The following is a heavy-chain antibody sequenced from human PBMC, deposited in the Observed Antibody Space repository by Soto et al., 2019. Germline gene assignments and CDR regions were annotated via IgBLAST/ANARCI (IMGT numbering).Heavy chain of an antibody. V-gene: IGHV1-69*08. J-gene: IGHJ5*02. D-gene: IGHD3-10*01. CDR3: AREGEPDYYGSGGGWFDP. Sequence: QVQLVQSGAEVKKPGSSVKVSCKASGGTFSSYTISWVRQAPGQGLEWMGRIIPILGIANYAQKFQGRVTITADKSTSTAYMELSSLRSEDTAVYSCAREGEPDYYGSGGGWFDPWGQGTLVTVAS. CDR1: GGTFSSYT. CDR2: IIPILGIA.